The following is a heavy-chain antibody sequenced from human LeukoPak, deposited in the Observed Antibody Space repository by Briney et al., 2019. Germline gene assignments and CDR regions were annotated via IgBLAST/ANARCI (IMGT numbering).Heavy chain of an antibody. CDR1: GFTFSSYA. Sequence: PGRSLRLSCAASGFTFSSYAMHWVRQAPGKGLEWVAVISYDGSNKYYADSVKGRFTISRDNSKNTLYLQMNSLRAEDTAVYYCARNGDYVIGIVLALSNQNYYYGMDVWGQGTTVTVSS. J-gene: IGHJ6*02. D-gene: IGHD4-17*01. CDR3: ARNGDYVIGIVLALSNQNYYYGMDV. CDR2: ISYDGSNK. V-gene: IGHV3-30*04.